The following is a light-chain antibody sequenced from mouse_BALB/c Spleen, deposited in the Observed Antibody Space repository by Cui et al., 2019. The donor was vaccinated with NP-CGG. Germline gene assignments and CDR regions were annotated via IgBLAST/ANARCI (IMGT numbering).Light chain of an antibody. CDR3: ALWYSNHWV. CDR2: GTN. CDR1: TGAVTTSNY. J-gene: IGLJ1*01. V-gene: IGLV1*01. Sequence: QAVVTQESALTTSPGKTVTLTCRSRTGAVTTSNYANWVQEKPDHLFTGLIGGTNNRVPGVSARFSGSLIGNKAALTITGAQTEDEAIYFCALWYSNHWVFGGGTILTVL.